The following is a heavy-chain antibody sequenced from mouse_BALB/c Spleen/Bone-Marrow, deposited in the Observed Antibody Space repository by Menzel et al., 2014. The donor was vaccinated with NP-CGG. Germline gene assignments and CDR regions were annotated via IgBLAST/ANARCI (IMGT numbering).Heavy chain of an antibody. CDR2: IYPGDSDT. CDR3: TRRTATLDY. CDR1: GYSFTSYW. D-gene: IGHD1-2*01. Sequence: VQLQQPGTVLARPGASVKMSCKASGYSFTSYWVHWVKQRPGQGLEWIGAIYPGDSDTSFNQKSKDKAKLTAVTSASTAYMELSSLTNEDSAVYYCTRRTATLDYWGQGTTLSLSS. V-gene: IGHV1-5*01. J-gene: IGHJ2*01.